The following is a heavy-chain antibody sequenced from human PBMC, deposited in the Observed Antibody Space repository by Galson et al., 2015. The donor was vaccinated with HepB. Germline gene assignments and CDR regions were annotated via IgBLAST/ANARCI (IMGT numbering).Heavy chain of an antibody. CDR3: ARVGSSPTKVQVRTLKRLGPSNWFDP. V-gene: IGHV4-59*01. Sequence: SEPLSLTCTVSGGSISSYYWSWIRQPPGKGLEWIGYIYYSGSTNYNPSLKSRVTISVDTSKNQFSLKLSSVTAADTAVYYCARVGSSPTKVQVRTLKRLGPSNWFDPWGQGTLVTVSS. CDR2: IYYSGST. CDR1: GGSISSYY. J-gene: IGHJ5*02. D-gene: IGHD6-13*01.